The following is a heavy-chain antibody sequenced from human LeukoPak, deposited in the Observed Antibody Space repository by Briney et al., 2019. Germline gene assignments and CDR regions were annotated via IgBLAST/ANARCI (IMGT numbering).Heavy chain of an antibody. CDR2: IKHDGSEK. CDR3: ATDRGWRTSGYYLYYFEY. V-gene: IGHV3-7*01. J-gene: IGHJ4*02. D-gene: IGHD3-3*01. CDR1: GFTVSSNF. Sequence: GGSLRLSCAASGFTVSSNFMTWVRQAPGKGLEWVASIKHDGSEKYYVDSVRGRFTISRDNTMNSLYLQMSSLRAEDTAVYYCATDRGWRTSGYYLYYFEYWGQGTLVTYSS.